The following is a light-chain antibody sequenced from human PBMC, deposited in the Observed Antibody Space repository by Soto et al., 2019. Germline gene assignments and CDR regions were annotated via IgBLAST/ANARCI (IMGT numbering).Light chain of an antibody. CDR2: GAS. CDR3: QQYGSSPLT. J-gene: IGKJ4*01. CDR1: QSVRGN. V-gene: IGKV3-15*01. Sequence: EIVMTQSPATLSVSPGERATLSCRASQSVRGNLAWYQQKPGQAPRLLIYGASTRATGIPARFSGSGSGTDFTLTISRLEPEDFAVYYCQQYGSSPLTFGGGTKVDIK.